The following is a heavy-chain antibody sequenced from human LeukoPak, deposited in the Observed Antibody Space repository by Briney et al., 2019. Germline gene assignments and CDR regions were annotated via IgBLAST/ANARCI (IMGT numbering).Heavy chain of an antibody. Sequence: ASVKVSCKASGYTFTSYYMHWVQQAPGQGLEWMGIINPSGGSTSHAQKFQGRVTMTRDMSTSTVYMELSSLRSEDTAVYYCARDIKGDRPIFYYWGQGTLVTVSS. CDR3: ARDIKGDRPIFYY. D-gene: IGHD1-14*01. CDR1: GYTFTSYY. V-gene: IGHV1-46*01. J-gene: IGHJ4*02. CDR2: INPSGGST.